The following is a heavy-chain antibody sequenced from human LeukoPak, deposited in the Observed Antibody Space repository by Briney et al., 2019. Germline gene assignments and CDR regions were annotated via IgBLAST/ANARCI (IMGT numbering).Heavy chain of an antibody. CDR2: IYHTGST. J-gene: IGHJ3*02. V-gene: IGHV4-30-2*01. D-gene: IGHD2-2*01. CDR1: GDSISGGAYY. Sequence: KPSETLSLTCTVSGDSISGGAYYWNWIRQPPGKGLEWIGYIYHTGSTYSNSSLKSRVTISIDRSKNHFSLKLTSVTAADTAVYYCASGDYCSTTSCPELDAFDIWGQGTMVTVSS. CDR3: ASGDYCSTTSCPELDAFDI.